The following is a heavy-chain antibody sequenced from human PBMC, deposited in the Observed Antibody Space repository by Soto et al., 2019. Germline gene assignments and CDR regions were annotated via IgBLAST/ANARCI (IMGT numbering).Heavy chain of an antibody. D-gene: IGHD4-17*01. CDR1: GFTFSSSS. CDR3: ARDAMTTVKDDAFDI. Sequence: SVKVSCKASGFTFSSSSVQWVRQARGQRLEWIGWIVIGTGNTNYAQRFQGRVTFTRDMSTSTAYMELSSLRSEDTAVYYCARDAMTTVKDDAFDIWGQGTMVTVSS. V-gene: IGHV1-58*01. J-gene: IGHJ3*02. CDR2: IVIGTGNT.